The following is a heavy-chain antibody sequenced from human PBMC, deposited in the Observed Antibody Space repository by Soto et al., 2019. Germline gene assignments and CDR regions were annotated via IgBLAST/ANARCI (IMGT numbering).Heavy chain of an antibody. CDR2: INSDGSST. V-gene: IGHV3-74*01. Sequence: LILCCAPDLFSFASHWSECIRQAPGKGLVWVSRINSDGSSTSYADSVKGRFTISRDNAKNTLYLQMNSLRAEDTVVYYCARDPPTPAGYQLLWTFDYW. CDR1: LFSFASHW. D-gene: IGHD2-2*01. CDR3: ARDPPTPAGYQLLWTFDY. J-gene: IGHJ4*01.